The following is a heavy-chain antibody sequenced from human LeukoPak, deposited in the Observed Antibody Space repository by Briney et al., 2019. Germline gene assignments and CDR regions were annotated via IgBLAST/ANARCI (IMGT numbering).Heavy chain of an antibody. D-gene: IGHD2-2*01. CDR1: GYTFTGYY. J-gene: IGHJ4*02. Sequence: APVKVSCKASGYTFTGYYMHWVRQAPGQGLEWMGVINPSGGGTSYARKFQGRVTMTRDTSTTTVYMELYSLRSEDTAVYYCARGSSNSPKRFDYWGQGTLVTVSS. V-gene: IGHV1-46*01. CDR3: ARGSSNSPKRFDY. CDR2: INPSGGGT.